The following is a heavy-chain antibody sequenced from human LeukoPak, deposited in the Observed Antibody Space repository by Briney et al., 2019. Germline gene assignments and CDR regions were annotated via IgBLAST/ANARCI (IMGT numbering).Heavy chain of an antibody. J-gene: IGHJ4*02. Sequence: PSETLSLTCAVYGGSFSGYYWSWIRQHPGKGLEWIGYIYYSGSTYYNPSLKSRVTISVDTSKNQFSLKLSSVTAADTAVYYCARSYVDTAMAAGYWGQGTLVTVSS. CDR3: ARSYVDTAMAAGY. V-gene: IGHV4-31*11. CDR2: IYYSGST. D-gene: IGHD5-18*01. CDR1: GGSFSGYY.